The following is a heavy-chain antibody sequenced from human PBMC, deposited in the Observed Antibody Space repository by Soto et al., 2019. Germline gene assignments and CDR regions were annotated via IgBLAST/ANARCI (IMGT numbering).Heavy chain of an antibody. Sequence: QVQLVQSGAEVKKPGASVKVSCKASGYTFTSYGISWVRQAPGQGLEWMGWISAYNGNTNYAQKLQGRVTMTTDTSTSTAYRELRSLRSDDTAVYYCARDTLVRQIGPDAFDIWGQGTMVTVSS. D-gene: IGHD3-10*01. CDR2: ISAYNGNT. CDR1: GYTFTSYG. V-gene: IGHV1-18*01. J-gene: IGHJ3*02. CDR3: ARDTLVRQIGPDAFDI.